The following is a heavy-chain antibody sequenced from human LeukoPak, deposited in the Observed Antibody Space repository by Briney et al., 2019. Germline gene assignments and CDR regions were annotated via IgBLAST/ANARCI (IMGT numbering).Heavy chain of an antibody. J-gene: IGHJ4*02. CDR3: AEDLGWELLVFDY. D-gene: IGHD1-26*01. Sequence: GGSLRLSCAASGFTFSSYGMHWVRQAPGKGLEWVAFIRYDGSIKYYADSVKGRFTISRDNSKNTLYLQMNSLRAEDTAVYYCAEDLGWELLVFDYWGQGTLVTVSS. CDR2: IRYDGSIK. CDR1: GFTFSSYG. V-gene: IGHV3-30*02.